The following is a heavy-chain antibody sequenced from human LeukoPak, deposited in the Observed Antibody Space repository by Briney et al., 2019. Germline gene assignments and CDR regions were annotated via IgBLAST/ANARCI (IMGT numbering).Heavy chain of an antibody. CDR1: GYTFTSYY. CDR2: INPSGGST. V-gene: IGHV1-46*01. J-gene: IGHJ4*02. CDR3: ASAIYQTGLDY. D-gene: IGHD2-2*01. Sequence: GASVKVSCKASGYTFTSYYMHWVRQAPGQGLEWMGIINPSGGSTSFAQKFQGRVTMTRDTSTSTVYMELSSLRSEDTAVYYCASAIYQTGLDYWGQGTLVTVSS.